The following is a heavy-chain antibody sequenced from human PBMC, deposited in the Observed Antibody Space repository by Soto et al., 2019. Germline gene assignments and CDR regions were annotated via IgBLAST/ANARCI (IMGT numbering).Heavy chain of an antibody. D-gene: IGHD3-22*01. V-gene: IGHV4-39*01. CDR3: ATSTYDYDSSCSSFDY. CDR2: IYYSGST. J-gene: IGHJ4*02. CDR1: GGSISSSSYY. Sequence: SGTLSLTRTVYGGSISSSSYYWGWIRQPPGKGLEWIGSIYYSGSTYYNPSLKSRVTISVDTSKNQFSLKLSSVTAADTAVYYCATSTYDYDSSCSSFDYSGPGTPFTVS.